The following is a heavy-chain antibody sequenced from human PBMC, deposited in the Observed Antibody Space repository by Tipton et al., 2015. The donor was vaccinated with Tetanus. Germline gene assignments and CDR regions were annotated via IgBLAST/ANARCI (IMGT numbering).Heavy chain of an antibody. Sequence: QVQLVQSGAEVKKPGASVKVSCKASGYTFTSYGISWVRQAPGQGLEWMGWISAYNGNTNYAQKLQGRVTMTTDTSTSPAYMELGGLRSDATAVYYCCLVTIFGVPTPMDVWGQGTTVTVSS. CDR1: GYTFTSYG. CDR3: CLVTIFGVPTPMDV. J-gene: IGHJ6*02. CDR2: ISAYNGNT. V-gene: IGHV1-18*01. D-gene: IGHD3-3*01.